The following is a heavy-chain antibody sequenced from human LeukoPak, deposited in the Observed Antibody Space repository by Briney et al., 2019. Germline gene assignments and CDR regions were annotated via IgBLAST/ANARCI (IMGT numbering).Heavy chain of an antibody. CDR3: ARLPYCGGDCYPNWFDP. Sequence: GESLKISCKGSGYSFTTHWIGWVRQMPGKGLGLMGIFYPGGSDIRYSPSFQGQVTISADKSISTAYLQWSSLKASDTAMYYCARLPYCGGDCYPNWFDPWGQGTLVTVSS. CDR2: FYPGGSDI. J-gene: IGHJ5*02. V-gene: IGHV5-51*01. D-gene: IGHD2-21*02. CDR1: GYSFTTHW.